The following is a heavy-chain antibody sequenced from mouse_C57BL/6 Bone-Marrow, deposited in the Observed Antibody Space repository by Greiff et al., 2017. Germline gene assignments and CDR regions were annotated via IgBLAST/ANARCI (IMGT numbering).Heavy chain of an antibody. J-gene: IGHJ1*03. V-gene: IGHV5-4*01. CDR3: ARDSQIYDGYCWYFDV. CDR1: GFTFSSYA. Sequence: EVKLVESGGGLVKPGGSLKLSCAASGFTFSSYAMSWVRQTPEKRLEWVATISAGGSYTYYPDNVKGRFTISRDNAKNNLYLQMSHLKSEDTAMYYCARDSQIYDGYCWYFDVWGTGTTVTVSS. D-gene: IGHD2-3*01. CDR2: ISAGGSYT.